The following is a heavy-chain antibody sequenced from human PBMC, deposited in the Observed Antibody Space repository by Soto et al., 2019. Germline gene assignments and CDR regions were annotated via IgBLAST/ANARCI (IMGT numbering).Heavy chain of an antibody. J-gene: IGHJ4*02. D-gene: IGHD1-1*01. CDR1: GFTFDDYA. Sequence: GGSLRLSCAASGFTFDDYAMHWVRQAPGKGLEWVPGISWNSGSIGYADSVKGRFTISRDNAKNSLYLQMNSLRAEDTALYYCAKGLTGTTSGIDYWGQGTLVTVSS. CDR2: ISWNSGSI. V-gene: IGHV3-9*01. CDR3: AKGLTGTTSGIDY.